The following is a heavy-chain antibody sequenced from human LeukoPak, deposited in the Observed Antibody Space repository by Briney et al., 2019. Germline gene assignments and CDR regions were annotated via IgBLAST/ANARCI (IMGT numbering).Heavy chain of an antibody. D-gene: IGHD1-26*01. V-gene: IGHV4-39*01. CDR3: VRQGYWEGAISH. CDR1: GGSISSSSYY. CDR2: IYYSGST. Sequence: PSETLSLTCTVSGGSISSSSYYWGWIRQPPGKGLEWIGSIYYSGSTYYNPSLKSRVTISVDTSKNQFSLKLSSVTAADTAVYYCVRQGYWEGAISHWGQGTLVTVSS. J-gene: IGHJ4*02.